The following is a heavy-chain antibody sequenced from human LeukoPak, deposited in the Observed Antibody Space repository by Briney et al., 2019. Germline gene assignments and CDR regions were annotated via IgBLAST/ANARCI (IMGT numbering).Heavy chain of an antibody. V-gene: IGHV3-53*04. CDR3: ARGVLGYSYGFDY. D-gene: IGHD5-18*01. J-gene: IGHJ4*02. Sequence: AGGSLRLSGAASGFTVSSNYMSWVRQAPGKGLEWVSVIFSGGTTYYADSVKGRFTISRHNSENTLYLQMNSLRGEDTAVYYCARGVLGYSYGFDYWGQGTLVTVSS. CDR2: IFSGGTT. CDR1: GFTVSSNY.